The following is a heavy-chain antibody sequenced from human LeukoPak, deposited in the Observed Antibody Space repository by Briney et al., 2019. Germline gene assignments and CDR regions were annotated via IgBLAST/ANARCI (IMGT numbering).Heavy chain of an antibody. CDR2: INRNSGGT. Sequence: ASVTVSCTASGYTFTSYYMNWVRQAPGQGLEWVEWINRNSGGTNYAQKFQGSVTMTRDTSISTAYMERSRLRSDDTAVYYCARDIAVALFDYWGQGTLVTVSS. J-gene: IGHJ4*02. V-gene: IGHV1-2*02. D-gene: IGHD6-19*01. CDR1: GYTFTSYY. CDR3: ARDIAVALFDY.